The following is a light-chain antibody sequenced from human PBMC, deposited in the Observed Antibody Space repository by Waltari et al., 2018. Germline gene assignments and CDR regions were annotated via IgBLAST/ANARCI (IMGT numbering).Light chain of an antibody. J-gene: IGLJ3*02. CDR1: SAINVDDFN. V-gene: IGLV5-37*01. CDR3: LFWPSNVWV. Sequence: QPVLTQPPSSSASPGDSARLTCTLPSAINVDDFNIYWYQQNPGSPPSLLLYYKSDSEKAQASGVPSRFSGSKDASANAGILLISGLQSEDEADYYCLFWPSNVWVFGGGTKLTVL. CDR2: YKSDSEK.